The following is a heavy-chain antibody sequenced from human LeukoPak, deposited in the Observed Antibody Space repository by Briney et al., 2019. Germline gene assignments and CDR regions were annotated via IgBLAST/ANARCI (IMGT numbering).Heavy chain of an antibody. CDR3: AKTGTPATGDH. V-gene: IGHV3-53*01. J-gene: IGHJ4*02. CDR2: IYSGGAT. D-gene: IGHD1-7*01. CDR1: GLTVSNNY. Sequence: GGSLRLSCAASGLTVSNNYMSWVRQAPGKGLEWVSVIYSGGATYYADSVKGRFTISRDNSKNTLYLQMNILRVEDTAVYYCAKTGTPATGDHWGQGTLVTVSS.